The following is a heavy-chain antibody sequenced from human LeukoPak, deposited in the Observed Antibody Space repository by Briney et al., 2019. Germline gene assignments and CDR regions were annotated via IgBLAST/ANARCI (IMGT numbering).Heavy chain of an antibody. J-gene: IGHJ3*02. V-gene: IGHV3-7*01. CDR2: IKQDGSEK. CDR1: GFTFSSYW. D-gene: IGHD3-22*01. Sequence: GGSLRLSCAASGFTFSSYWMSWVRQAPGKGLEWVANIKQDGSEKYYVDSVKGRFTISRDNAKNSLYLQMNSLRAEDTAVYYCARKRITGYYYDSSQGAFDIWGQGTMVTVSS. CDR3: ARKRITGYYYDSSQGAFDI.